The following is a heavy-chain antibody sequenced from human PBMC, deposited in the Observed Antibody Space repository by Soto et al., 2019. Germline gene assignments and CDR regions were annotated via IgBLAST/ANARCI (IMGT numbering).Heavy chain of an antibody. CDR1: GCSISSGGYS. V-gene: IGHV4-30-2*01. J-gene: IGHJ4*02. CDR2: INHSGST. D-gene: IGHD1-26*01. Sequence: SETLSLTCAVSGCSISSGGYSWSWIRQPPGKGLEWIGQINHSGSTNYNPSLKSRVTISVHTSSSQFSLELSSVTAADTAVYYCARGLISGSHYSGGWYYFDSWGQGTQVTVSS. CDR3: ARGLISGSHYSGGWYYFDS.